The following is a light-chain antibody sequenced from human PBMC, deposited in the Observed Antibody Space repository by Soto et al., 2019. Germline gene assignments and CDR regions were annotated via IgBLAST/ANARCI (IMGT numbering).Light chain of an antibody. CDR3: NSYTGSATPYV. V-gene: IGLV2-14*03. CDR2: DVT. CDR1: SSDVGGYNY. J-gene: IGLJ1*01. Sequence: QSALTQPASVSGSPGQSITISCTGTSSDVGGYNYVSWYQHHPDKAPKLVIYDVTNRPSGVSNRFSGSKAGNTASLTISGLQAEDEADYYCNSYTGSATPYVFGPGTKLTVL.